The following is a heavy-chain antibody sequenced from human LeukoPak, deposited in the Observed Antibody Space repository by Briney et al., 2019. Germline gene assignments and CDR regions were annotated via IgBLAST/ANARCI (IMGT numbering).Heavy chain of an antibody. Sequence: SETLSLTCTVSGGSIISSSYYWGWIRQPPGKGLEWIGSIYYSGSTYYNPSLKSRVTISVDTSKNQFSLKLSSVTAADTAVYYCARHGGYCSSTSCRRNWFDPWRQGTLVTVSS. J-gene: IGHJ5*02. D-gene: IGHD2-2*03. V-gene: IGHV4-39*01. CDR3: ARHGGYCSSTSCRRNWFDP. CDR1: GGSIISSSYY. CDR2: IYYSGST.